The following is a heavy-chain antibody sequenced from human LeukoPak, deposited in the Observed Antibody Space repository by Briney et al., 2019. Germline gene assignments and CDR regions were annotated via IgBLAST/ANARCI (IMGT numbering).Heavy chain of an antibody. J-gene: IGHJ4*02. CDR1: GGSISSYY. CDR2: IYYSGST. CDR3: ARAYCSGGSCYSGYFDY. D-gene: IGHD2-15*01. V-gene: IGHV4-39*01. Sequence: SETLSLTCTVSGGSISSYYWGWIRQPPGKGLEWIGSIYYSGSTYYNPSLKSRVTISVDTSKNQFSLKLSSVTAADTAVYYCARAYCSGGSCYSGYFDYWGQGTLVTVSS.